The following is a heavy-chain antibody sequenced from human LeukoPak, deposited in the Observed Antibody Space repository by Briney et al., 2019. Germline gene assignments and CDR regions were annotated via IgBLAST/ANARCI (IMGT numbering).Heavy chain of an antibody. D-gene: IGHD1-14*01. Sequence: SETLSLTCTVSGGSISSYYWSWIRQPPGKGLEWIGYIYYSGSTNYNPSLKSRVTISVDTSKNQFSLKLSSVTAADTAVYYCARGPPPITLYYYYGMDAWGQGTTVTVSS. CDR3: ARGPPPITLYYYYGMDA. J-gene: IGHJ6*02. CDR2: IYYSGST. V-gene: IGHV4-59*01. CDR1: GGSISSYY.